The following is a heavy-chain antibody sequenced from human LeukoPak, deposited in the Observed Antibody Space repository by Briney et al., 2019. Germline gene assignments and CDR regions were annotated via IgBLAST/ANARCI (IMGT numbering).Heavy chain of an antibody. V-gene: IGHV4-59*12. CDR2: IYYSGRT. CDR1: GGSISTYF. D-gene: IGHD3-22*01. Sequence: SETLSLTCTVPGGSISTYFWSWIRQPPGRGLEWIGHIYYSGRTNYNPPLKSRVTISVDTSKNQFSLKLSSVTAADTAVYYCARDTYYYDSGGYDDAFDIWGPGTTVTVSS. J-gene: IGHJ3*02. CDR3: ARDTYYYDSGGYDDAFDI.